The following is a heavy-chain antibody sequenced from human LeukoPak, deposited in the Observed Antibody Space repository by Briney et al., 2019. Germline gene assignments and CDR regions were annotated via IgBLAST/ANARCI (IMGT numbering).Heavy chain of an antibody. V-gene: IGHV1-2*02. CDR1: GYSFADYY. CDR2: IKPDSGGT. Sequence: GASVKVSCKASGYSFADYYIHWVRQAPGQGLEWMGWIKPDSGGTRSAQKFQGRVTMTRDTSISTAYMELKWLTSDDTAVYSCARGLSTSWLPHLDYWGQGPLVTVSS. D-gene: IGHD6-13*01. J-gene: IGHJ4*02. CDR3: ARGLSTSWLPHLDY.